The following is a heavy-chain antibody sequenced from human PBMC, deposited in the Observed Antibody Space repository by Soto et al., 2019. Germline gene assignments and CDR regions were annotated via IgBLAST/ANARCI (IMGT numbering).Heavy chain of an antibody. CDR3: ARNWSSVAGRFHFDY. D-gene: IGHD6-19*01. J-gene: IGHJ4*02. CDR2: VDYSGNS. V-gene: IGHV4-59*01. CDR1: GGSINTYY. Sequence: SETLSLTCTVSGGSINTYYWSWIRQPPGKGLEWIGYVDYSGNSDSSPSLKSRVTISIDTSKKQVSLKLNSVTAADTAVYYCARNWSSVAGRFHFDYWGQGIPVTVSS.